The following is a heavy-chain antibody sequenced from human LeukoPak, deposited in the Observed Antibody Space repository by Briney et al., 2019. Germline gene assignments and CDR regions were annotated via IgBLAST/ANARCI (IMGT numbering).Heavy chain of an antibody. CDR1: GFTFSDFG. Sequence: PGGSLRLSCAASGFTFSDFGMHWVRQAPGKGLEWVAYIRNNGGSRMYADSVKGRFTISRDDSKNTLSLQMNSLRAEDTALYYCAKDFWSTYDAYWGQGTVVTASS. V-gene: IGHV3-30*02. CDR2: IRNNGGSR. J-gene: IGHJ4*02. D-gene: IGHD3-3*01. CDR3: AKDFWSTYDAY.